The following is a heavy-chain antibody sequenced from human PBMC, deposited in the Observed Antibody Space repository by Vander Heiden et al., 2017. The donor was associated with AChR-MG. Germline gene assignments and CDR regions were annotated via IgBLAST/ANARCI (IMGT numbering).Heavy chain of an antibody. D-gene: IGHD4-17*01. CDR3: AREDDYGGTVPDY. CDR1: GFTFSSFA. CDR2: ISYDGSKK. V-gene: IGHV3-30-3*01. J-gene: IGHJ4*02. Sequence: QVHLVESGGGVVQPGRSLRLSCAASGFTFSSFAVHWVRQAPGKGLEWVALISYDGSKKYYADSVKGRFTISRDNSKNTVYLQMDSLRPEDTAVYYCAREDDYGGTVPDYWGQGTLVTVSS.